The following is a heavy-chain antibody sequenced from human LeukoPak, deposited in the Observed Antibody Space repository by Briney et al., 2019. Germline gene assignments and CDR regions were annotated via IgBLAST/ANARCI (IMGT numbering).Heavy chain of an antibody. J-gene: IGHJ4*02. CDR3: ARLSTFYDFWSPLDY. CDR1: GGSFSGYY. V-gene: IGHV4-59*01. CDR2: VSYSGGT. Sequence: SETLSLTCAVYGGSFSGYYWSWVRQPPGEGLEWIGYVSYSGGTNYNPSLKSRVTISLDTSKGQFSLRLNSVTAADTAVYFCARLSTFYDFWSPLDYWGQGTLVTVSS. D-gene: IGHD3-3*01.